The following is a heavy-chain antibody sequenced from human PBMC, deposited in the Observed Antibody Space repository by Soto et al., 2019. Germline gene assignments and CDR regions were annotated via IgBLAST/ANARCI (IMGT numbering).Heavy chain of an antibody. D-gene: IGHD6-6*01. CDR2: INSDGSST. CDR3: ARLLFLYSSSYGLAIDY. CDR1: GFTFSSYW. J-gene: IGHJ4*02. Sequence: EVQLVESGGGLVQPGGSLRLSCAASGFTFSSYWMRWVRQAPGKGLVWVSRINSDGSSTSYADSVKGRFTISRDNAKNTLYLQMNSLRAEDTAVYYCARLLFLYSSSYGLAIDYWGQGTLVTVSS. V-gene: IGHV3-74*01.